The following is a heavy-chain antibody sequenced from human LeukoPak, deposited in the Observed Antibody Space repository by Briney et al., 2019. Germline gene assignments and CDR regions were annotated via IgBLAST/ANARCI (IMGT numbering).Heavy chain of an antibody. D-gene: IGHD3-10*01. CDR3: GRDLLDPTMVRGVIFGGGVGGFDY. Sequence: GGSLRLSCAASGFTFSSYWMSWVRQAPGKGLEWVANIKKDGSEKYYVDSVKGRFTISRDNAKNSLYLQMNSLRAEDTAVYYCGRDLLDPTMVRGVIFGGGVGGFDYWGQGTLVTVSS. CDR1: GFTFSSYW. V-gene: IGHV3-7*01. J-gene: IGHJ4*02. CDR2: IKKDGSEK.